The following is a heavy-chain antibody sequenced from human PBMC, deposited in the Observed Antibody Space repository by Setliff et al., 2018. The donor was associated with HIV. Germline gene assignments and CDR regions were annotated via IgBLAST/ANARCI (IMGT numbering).Heavy chain of an antibody. CDR3: ARDRIEVVVDGPHDVFDV. J-gene: IGHJ3*01. V-gene: IGHV4-4*07. CDR1: GDSIGYYY. CDR2: IHTSGST. Sequence: SETLSLTCTVSGDSIGYYYWSWIRQPAGRGLEWMGRIHTSGSTNYNPSLTSRVTLSVDTSKNQFFLKLTALSAADTAVYYCARDRIEVVVDGPHDVFDVWGRGTTVTVSS. D-gene: IGHD2-15*01.